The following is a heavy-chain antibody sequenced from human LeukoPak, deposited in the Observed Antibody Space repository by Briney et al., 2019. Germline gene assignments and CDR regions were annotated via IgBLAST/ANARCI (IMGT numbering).Heavy chain of an antibody. CDR3: ATISLWELRGSLDFDY. D-gene: IGHD1-26*01. CDR2: FDPEDGET. V-gene: IGHV1-24*01. Sequence: GASVKVSCKVSGYTLTELSMHWVRQAPGKGLEWMGGFDPEDGETIYAQKFQGRVTMTEDTSTDTAYMELSSLRSEDTAVYYCATISLWELRGSLDFDYWGQGTLVTVSS. J-gene: IGHJ4*02. CDR1: GYTLTELS.